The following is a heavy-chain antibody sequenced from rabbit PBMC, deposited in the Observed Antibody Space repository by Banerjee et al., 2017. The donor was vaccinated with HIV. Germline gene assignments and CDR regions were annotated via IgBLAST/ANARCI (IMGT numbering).Heavy chain of an antibody. J-gene: IGHJ4*01. CDR3: ASSLYARGGGYPSDFNL. Sequence: VEAGGDRLNPGGTLTLTCTASGFSFSSSYWLCCGRQAAGRRQVWNACIYAGSGGGTYSGSSAYARLSISQSSTPTVTSPMTSLTAAGTAADFCASSLYARGGGYPSDFNLWGQGTLVTVS. V-gene: IGHV1S45*01. CDR1: GFSFSSSYW. CDR2: IYAGSGGGT. D-gene: IGHD1-1*01.